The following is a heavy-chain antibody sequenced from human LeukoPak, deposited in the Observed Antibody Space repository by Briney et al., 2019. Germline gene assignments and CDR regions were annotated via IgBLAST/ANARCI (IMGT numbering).Heavy chain of an antibody. J-gene: IGHJ4*02. CDR3: ARQGYSAYEILDY. D-gene: IGHD5-12*01. Sequence: SETLSLTCTVSGGSISSYYWSWIRQPPGKGLEWIGYINYSGSTNYSPSLKSRVTISVDTSKNKFSLKLSSVTAADTAVYYCARQGYSAYEILDYWGQGTLVTVSS. CDR1: GGSISSYY. V-gene: IGHV4-59*08. CDR2: INYSGST.